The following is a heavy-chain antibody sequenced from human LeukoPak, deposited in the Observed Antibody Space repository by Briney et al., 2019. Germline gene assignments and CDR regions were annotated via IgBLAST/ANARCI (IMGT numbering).Heavy chain of an antibody. CDR1: GFPFSSYG. D-gene: IGHD1-26*01. J-gene: IGHJ2*01. V-gene: IGHV3-30*18. CDR3: AKEGGNPHVNPYWYFDI. Sequence: RPGGSLRLSCAASGFPFSSYGMHWVRQASGKGPEWVAVVADHGGTEFYAESVKGRFAISRDNSKNTLYLQLNNLRPEDTALYYCAKEGGNPHVNPYWYFDIWGRGTLVSVSS. CDR2: VADHGGTE.